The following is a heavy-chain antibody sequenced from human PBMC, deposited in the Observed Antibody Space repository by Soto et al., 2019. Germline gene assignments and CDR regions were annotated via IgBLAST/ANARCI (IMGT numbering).Heavy chain of an antibody. V-gene: IGHV1-3*01. CDR2: INAGNGNT. Sequence: AASVKVSCKASGYTFTSYAMHWVRQAPGQRLEWMGWINAGNGNTKYSQKFQGRVTITRDTSASTAYMELSSLRSEDTAVYYCARVYYDSSGYYWYFDLWGRGTLVTVSS. D-gene: IGHD3-22*01. J-gene: IGHJ2*01. CDR1: GYTFTSYA. CDR3: ARVYYDSSGYYWYFDL.